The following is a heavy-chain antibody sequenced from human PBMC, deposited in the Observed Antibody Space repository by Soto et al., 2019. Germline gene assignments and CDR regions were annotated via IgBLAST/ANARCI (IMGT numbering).Heavy chain of an antibody. CDR3: TGRYFDY. CDR2: IKSKTDGGTT. Sequence: SVSNAWMTWVRQAPGKGLEWVGRIKSKTDGGTTDYAAPVKGRFTISRDDSKNTLYLQMNSLKTEDTAVYYCTGRYFDYWGQGTLVTVSS. V-gene: IGHV3-15*07. CDR1: SVSNAW. J-gene: IGHJ4*02.